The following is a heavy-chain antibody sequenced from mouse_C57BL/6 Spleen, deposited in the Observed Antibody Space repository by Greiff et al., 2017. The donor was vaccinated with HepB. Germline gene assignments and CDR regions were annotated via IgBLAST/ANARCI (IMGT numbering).Heavy chain of an antibody. Sequence: QLQQPGAELVKPGASVKLSCKASGYTFTSYWMQWVKQRPGQGLEWIGEIDPSDSYTNYNQKFKGKATLTVDTSSSTAYMQLSSLTSEDSAVYYCARRGLRVSGGYYFDYWGQGTTLTVSS. D-gene: IGHD2-4*01. CDR2: IDPSDSYT. V-gene: IGHV1-50*01. J-gene: IGHJ2*01. CDR1: GYTFTSYW. CDR3: ARRGLRVSGGYYFDY.